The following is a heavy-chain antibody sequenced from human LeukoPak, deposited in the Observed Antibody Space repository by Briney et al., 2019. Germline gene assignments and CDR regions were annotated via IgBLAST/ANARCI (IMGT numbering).Heavy chain of an antibody. CDR2: IKEDGSAK. V-gene: IGHV3-7*05. CDR3: VMDMDV. CDR1: GFMFSSYW. J-gene: IGHJ6*02. Sequence: PGGSLRLSCAASGFMFSSYWMNWVRQAPGKGLEWVANIKEDGSAKYYADSVKGRFTISRDNAKNSLYLQMNSLRAEDTAVYYCVMDMDVWGQGTTVTVSS.